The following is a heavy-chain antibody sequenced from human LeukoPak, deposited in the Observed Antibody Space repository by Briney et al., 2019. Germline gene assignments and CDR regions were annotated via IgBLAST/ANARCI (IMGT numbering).Heavy chain of an antibody. CDR3: ARQRIAVTVGGDFDY. Sequence: GGSLRLSCAVSGFTFSDYEVNWVRQAPGEGREWVAYIINGGNIIYYGDSVKGRFTISRDNAKNSLHLQMNSLRAEDTAVYYCARQRIAVTVGGDFDYWGQGTLVTVSS. J-gene: IGHJ4*02. V-gene: IGHV3-48*03. CDR2: IINGGNII. CDR1: GFTFSDYE. D-gene: IGHD6-19*01.